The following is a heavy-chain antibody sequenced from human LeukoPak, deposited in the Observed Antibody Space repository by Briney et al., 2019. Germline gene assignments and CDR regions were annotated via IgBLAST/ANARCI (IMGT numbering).Heavy chain of an antibody. CDR2: IRYDGSNK. V-gene: IGHV3-30*02. D-gene: IGHD3-16*01. Sequence: SGGSLRLSCTASGFSFSSYGMHWVRQAPGKGLEWVTFIRYDGSNKYYADSVKDRFTISRDNSKNTLYLQMNSLRDEDTAMYYCAKDNFGLGELTEGNWFDPWGQGTLVTVSS. CDR1: GFSFSSYG. CDR3: AKDNFGLGELTEGNWFDP. J-gene: IGHJ5*02.